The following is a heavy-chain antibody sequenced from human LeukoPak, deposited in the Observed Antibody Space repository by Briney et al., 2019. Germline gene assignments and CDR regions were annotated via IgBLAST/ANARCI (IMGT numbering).Heavy chain of an antibody. Sequence: SGGSLRLSCAASGFTFSSYWMHWVRQTPGKGLMWVARIKSDGSTIYADSVQGRFTISRDNAKNMVYPQMNSLRADDTAIYYCTRAITYFYGSVTYDWFDSWGQGTRVTVSS. CDR1: GFTFSSYW. D-gene: IGHD3-10*01. J-gene: IGHJ5*01. CDR3: TRAITYFYGSVTYDWFDS. CDR2: IKSDGST. V-gene: IGHV3-74*01.